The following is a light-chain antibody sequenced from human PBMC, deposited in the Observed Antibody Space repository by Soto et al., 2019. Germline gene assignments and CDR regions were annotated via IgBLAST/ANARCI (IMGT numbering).Light chain of an antibody. Sequence: QSVLTQPASVYGSPGQSITISCTGTSSDVGGYNYVSWYQQHPGKAPKLMIYDVSNRPSGVSNRFSGSKSGNTASLTISGLQAEDEADYYCSSYTSSSTPVFGGGTKLTVL. CDR2: DVS. CDR3: SSYTSSSTPV. CDR1: SSDVGGYNY. J-gene: IGLJ2*01. V-gene: IGLV2-14*01.